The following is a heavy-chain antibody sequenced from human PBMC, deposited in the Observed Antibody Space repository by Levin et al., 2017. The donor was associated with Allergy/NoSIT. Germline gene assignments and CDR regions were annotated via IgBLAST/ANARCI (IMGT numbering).Heavy chain of an antibody. J-gene: IGHJ4*02. V-gene: IGHV6-1*01. CDR3: ARGEDTTMGFFDY. CDR2: TYYRSKWYH. CDR1: GASVSSNSAA. Sequence: SETLSLTCAISGASVSSNSAAWYWIRQSPSRGLEWLGRTYYRSKWYHDYAVSVKSRITINPDTSKNQFSLQVNSVTPEDTAVYYCARGEDTTMGFFDYWGQGSLVTVPS. D-gene: IGHD5-18*01.